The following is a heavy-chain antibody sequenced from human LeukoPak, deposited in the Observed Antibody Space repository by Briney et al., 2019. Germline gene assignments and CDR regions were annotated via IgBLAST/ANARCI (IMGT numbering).Heavy chain of an antibody. CDR1: GGTFSSYA. J-gene: IGHJ4*02. CDR2: IIPIFGIA. D-gene: IGHD2-2*01. CDR3: VRANFLYCGSTSCLFDF. V-gene: IGHV1-69*04. Sequence: SVKVSCKASGGTFSSYAISWVRQAPGQGLEWMGRIIPIFGIANYAQKFQGRVTITADKSTSTAYMELSGLRSDDTAVYYCVRANFLYCGSTSCLFDFWGQGTLVTVSS.